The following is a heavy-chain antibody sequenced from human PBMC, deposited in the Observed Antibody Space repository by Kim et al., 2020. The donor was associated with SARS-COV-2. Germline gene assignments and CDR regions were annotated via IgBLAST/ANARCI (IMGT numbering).Heavy chain of an antibody. Sequence: GGSLRLSCAASGFTFSSYAMSWVRQAPGKGLEWVSAISGSGGSTYYADSVKGRLTISRDNSKNTLYLQMNSLRAEDTAVYYCAKGIVTIFGVATRTAQGGQGTLVTVSS. D-gene: IGHD3-3*01. CDR1: GFTFSSYA. J-gene: IGHJ4*02. CDR2: ISGSGGST. CDR3: AKGIVTIFGVATRTAQ. V-gene: IGHV3-23*01.